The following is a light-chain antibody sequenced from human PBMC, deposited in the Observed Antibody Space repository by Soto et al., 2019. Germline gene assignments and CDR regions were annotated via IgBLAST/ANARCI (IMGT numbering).Light chain of an antibody. CDR1: SSNIGAGYD. CDR2: DNS. V-gene: IGLV1-40*01. J-gene: IGLJ2*01. Sequence: QSVLTQPPSVSGAPGQRVTISCTGSSSNIGAGYDVHWYQHLPGTAPKLLIYDNSNRPSGVPDRFSGSKSGTSASLAITGLQAEDEADYYCQSYDSSLSVVFGGGTKPTVL. CDR3: QSYDSSLSVV.